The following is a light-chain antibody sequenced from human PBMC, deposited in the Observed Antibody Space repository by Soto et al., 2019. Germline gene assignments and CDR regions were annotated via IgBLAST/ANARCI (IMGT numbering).Light chain of an antibody. V-gene: IGLV2-8*01. CDR2: EVS. Sequence: QSALTQPPSASGSPGQSVTISCTGTSSDVGGYNYVSWYQQHPGKAPKLIIYEVSKRPSGVPDRFSGSKSGNSASLTVSGLQAEDEADYSCISFAASSNLGVFGTGTKVTVL. J-gene: IGLJ1*01. CDR3: ISFAASSNLGV. CDR1: SSDVGGYNY.